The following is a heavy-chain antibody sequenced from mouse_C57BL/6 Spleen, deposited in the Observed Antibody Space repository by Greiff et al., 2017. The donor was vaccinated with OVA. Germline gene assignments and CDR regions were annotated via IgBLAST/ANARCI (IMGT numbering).Heavy chain of an antibody. CDR2: ILPGSGST. Sequence: QVQLKQSGAELMKPGASVKLSCKATGYTFTGYWIEWVKQRPGHGLEWIGEILPGSGSTNYNEKFKGKATFTADTSSNTAYMQISSLTTKDSAIYYCARSRRSGSYYFDYWGQGTTLTVSS. CDR3: ARSRRSGSYYFDY. CDR1: GYTFTGYW. J-gene: IGHJ2*01. V-gene: IGHV1-9*01. D-gene: IGHD4-1*01.